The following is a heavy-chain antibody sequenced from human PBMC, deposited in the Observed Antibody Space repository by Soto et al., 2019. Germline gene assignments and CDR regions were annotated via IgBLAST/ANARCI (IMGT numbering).Heavy chain of an antibody. CDR1: GGSMSYNSYY. D-gene: IGHD2-2*01. CDR3: ARLVVVAPVANA. V-gene: IGHV4-39*02. CDR2: IFYTGTT. Sequence: KSSETLSLTCSVSGGSMSYNSYYWGWIRQPPGKGLEWVGGIFYTGTTYYSPSLKDRVTISVDTSKNSFSLNLTSVTAADTAVYFCARLVVVAPVANAWGQGTLVTVSS. J-gene: IGHJ5*02.